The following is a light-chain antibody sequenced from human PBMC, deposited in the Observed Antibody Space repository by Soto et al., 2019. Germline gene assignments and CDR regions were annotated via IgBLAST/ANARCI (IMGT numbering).Light chain of an antibody. V-gene: IGLV2-8*01. J-gene: IGLJ2*01. CDR1: SSDVGGYNY. CDR2: EVS. CDR3: SSYAGSNVV. Sequence: QSALTQPPSASGSPGQSVTISCTGTSSDVGGYNYVSWYQQHPGKAPKLMIYEVSKRPSGVPDRFSGSKSVNTASLTVSGLKAENEAHYYCSSYAGSNVVLGGGTKVTVL.